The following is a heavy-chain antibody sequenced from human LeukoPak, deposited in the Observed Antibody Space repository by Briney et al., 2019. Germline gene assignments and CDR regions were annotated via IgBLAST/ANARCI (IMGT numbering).Heavy chain of an antibody. V-gene: IGHV4-59*01. Sequence: SETLSLTCTVSGGSISSCHWSWIRQPPGKELEWIGYIFYSGSTNYNPSLKSRVTISLDTSKSQFSLKLSSVTAADTAVYYCARWGRTPTPPYYYYGMDVWGQGTTVTVSS. CDR2: IFYSGST. J-gene: IGHJ6*02. CDR1: GGSISSCH. CDR3: ARWGRTPTPPYYYYGMDV. D-gene: IGHD3-16*01.